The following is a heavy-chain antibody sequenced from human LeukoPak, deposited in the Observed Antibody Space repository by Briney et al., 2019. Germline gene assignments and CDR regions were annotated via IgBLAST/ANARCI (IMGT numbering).Heavy chain of an antibody. V-gene: IGHV3-13*01. J-gene: IGHJ5*02. CDR3: AKDLGMGGGSCFHH. CDR2: IGTTGDT. D-gene: IGHD2-15*01. CDR1: GFTFSSYD. Sequence: GGSLRLSCAASGFTFSSYDMHWVRQAAGKGLEWASGIGTTGDTYYPGSVKGRFTISRDNSRNTLYLQMNSLRVEDTAVYYCAKDLGMGGGSCFHHWGQGILVTVSS.